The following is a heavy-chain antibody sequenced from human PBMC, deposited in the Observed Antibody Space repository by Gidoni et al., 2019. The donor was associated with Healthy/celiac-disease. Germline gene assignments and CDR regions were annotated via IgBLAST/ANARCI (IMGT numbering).Heavy chain of an antibody. CDR3: ARMLTVTPRGYYYGMDV. CDR1: GFSLSTSGMC. D-gene: IGHD4-17*01. CDR2: IDWDDDK. J-gene: IGHJ6*02. V-gene: IGHV2-70*01. Sequence: QVTLRESGPALVKPTQTLTLTCTFSGFSLSTSGMCVSWIRQPPGKALEWLALIDWDDDKYYSTSLKTRLTISKDTSNNQVVLTMTNMDPVDTATYYCARMLTVTPRGYYYGMDVWGQGTTVTVSS.